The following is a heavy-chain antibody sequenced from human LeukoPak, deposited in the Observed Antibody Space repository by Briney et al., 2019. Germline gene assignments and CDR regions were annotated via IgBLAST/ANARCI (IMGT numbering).Heavy chain of an antibody. CDR3: AKDKFAAGGYLSVFDY. CDR2: ISWDGGST. V-gene: IGHV3-43D*03. Sequence: GGSLRLSCADSGFTFDDYAMHWVRQAPGKGLEWVSLISWDGGSTYYADSVKGRFTISRDNSKNSLYLQMNSLRAEDTALYYCAKDKFAAGGYLSVFDYWGQGTLVTVSS. D-gene: IGHD5-12*01. J-gene: IGHJ4*02. CDR1: GFTFDDYA.